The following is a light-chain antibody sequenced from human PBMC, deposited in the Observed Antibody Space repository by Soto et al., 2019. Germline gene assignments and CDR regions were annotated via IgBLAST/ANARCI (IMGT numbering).Light chain of an antibody. J-gene: IGKJ2*01. CDR3: QQYNSYSHT. V-gene: IGKV1-5*03. CDR2: QAS. CDR1: QTISSR. Sequence: DIQMTQSPSTLSAYVGDRVTITCRASQTISSRLAWYQQKPGKAPKLLIYQASSLESGVPSRFSGSGAGTEFTLTISSLQPDDFATYYCQQYNSYSHTFGQGTKLEIK.